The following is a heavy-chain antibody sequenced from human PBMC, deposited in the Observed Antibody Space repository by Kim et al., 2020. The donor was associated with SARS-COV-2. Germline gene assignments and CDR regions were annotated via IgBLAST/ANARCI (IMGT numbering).Heavy chain of an antibody. Sequence: GGSLRLSCTASGFTFADYAMNWVRQAPGKGLEWVGFISSKAYGGTREYAASVKGRFTISRDDSKNIAYLQITSLTTEDTAVYYCTRSPYYDYIWAPHWGQGTQVTVSS. CDR2: ISSKAYGGTR. V-gene: IGHV3-49*04. D-gene: IGHD3-16*01. CDR1: GFTFADYA. J-gene: IGHJ4*02. CDR3: TRSPYYDYIWAPH.